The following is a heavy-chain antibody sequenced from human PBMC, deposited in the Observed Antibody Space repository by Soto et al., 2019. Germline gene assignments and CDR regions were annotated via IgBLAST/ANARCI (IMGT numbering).Heavy chain of an antibody. V-gene: IGHV3-13*05. J-gene: IGHJ6*02. D-gene: IGHD2-2*01. CDR3: AKDSGYQLPDNYFYYGLDV. CDR2: ISAAGDP. Sequence: PGGSLRLSCEASGFTFRNYDMHWVRQGTGKGLEWVSGISAAGDPDYADSVEGRFTISRDNVKNTLSLQMNNLRPEDTAVYYCAKDSGYQLPDNYFYYGLDVWGQGTTVTVSS. CDR1: GFTFRNYD.